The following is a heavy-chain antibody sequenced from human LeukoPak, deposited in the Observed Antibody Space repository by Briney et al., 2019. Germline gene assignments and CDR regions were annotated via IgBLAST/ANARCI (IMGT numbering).Heavy chain of an antibody. CDR1: GFTFDDYG. J-gene: IGHJ6*03. D-gene: IGHD3-16*01. Sequence: RPGGSLRLSCAASGFTFDDYGMSWVRHAPGKGLEWVSGINWNGGSTGYADSVKGRFTISRDNAKNSLYLQMNSLRAEDTALYYCAKAGTVGGIYYYYYMDVWGKGTTVTVSS. V-gene: IGHV3-20*04. CDR2: INWNGGST. CDR3: AKAGTVGGIYYYYYMDV.